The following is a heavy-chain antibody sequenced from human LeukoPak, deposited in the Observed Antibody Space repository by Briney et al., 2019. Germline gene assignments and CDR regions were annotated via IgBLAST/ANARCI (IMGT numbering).Heavy chain of an antibody. Sequence: GGSLRLSCAASGFTFSSYAMSWVRQAPGKGLEWVSAISGSGYSTYYADSVKGRFTISRDNSKNTLYLQMNSLRAEDTAVYCCAKDLVSHPHFDYWGQGTLVTVSS. CDR2: ISGSGYST. J-gene: IGHJ4*02. V-gene: IGHV3-23*01. CDR3: AKDLVSHPHFDY. CDR1: GFTFSSYA. D-gene: IGHD3-16*01.